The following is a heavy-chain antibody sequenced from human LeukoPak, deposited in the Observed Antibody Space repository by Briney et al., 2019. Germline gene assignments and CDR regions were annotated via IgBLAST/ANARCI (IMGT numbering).Heavy chain of an antibody. Sequence: GASVNVSCKASGGTFSSYAISWVRQAPGQGLEWMGGIIPIFGTANYAQKFQGRVTITADESTSTAYMELSSLRSEDTAVYYCAREGELLYFDYWGQGTLVTVSS. CDR2: IIPIFGTA. J-gene: IGHJ4*02. D-gene: IGHD3-10*01. V-gene: IGHV1-69*13. CDR3: AREGELLYFDY. CDR1: GGTFSSYA.